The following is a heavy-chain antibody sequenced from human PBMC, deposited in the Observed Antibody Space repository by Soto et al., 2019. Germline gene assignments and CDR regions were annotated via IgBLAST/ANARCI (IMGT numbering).Heavy chain of an antibody. CDR2: ISAYNGNI. J-gene: IGHJ4*02. CDR3: ARDPPRPDY. V-gene: IGHV1-18*01. Sequence: QVQLVQSGGEVMKPGASVKVSCKASGYTFASYAISWMRQAPGQGLEWMGWISAYNGNINYAQNLQARVTMTTDTSTNTAHMELTSLRPDETAVYYCARDPPRPDYWGQGPRVTVSS. CDR1: GYTFASYA.